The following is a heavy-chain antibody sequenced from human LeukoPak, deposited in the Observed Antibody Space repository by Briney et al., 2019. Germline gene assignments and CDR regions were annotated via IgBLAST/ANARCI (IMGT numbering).Heavy chain of an antibody. V-gene: IGHV4-39*01. CDR1: GGSISSSNYF. D-gene: IGHD6-25*01. Sequence: TASETLSLTCTVSGGSISSSNYFWGWIRQPPGKGPEWIGNIYYSGSTYYNPSLKSRVTISVDTSKNQFSLQLSSVTVADTAVYYCARQLYSSATVWGQGTTVTVSS. CDR3: ARQLYSSATV. CDR2: IYYSGST. J-gene: IGHJ6*02.